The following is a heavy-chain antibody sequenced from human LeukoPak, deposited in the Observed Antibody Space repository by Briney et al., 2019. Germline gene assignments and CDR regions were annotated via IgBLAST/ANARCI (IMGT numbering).Heavy chain of an antibody. D-gene: IGHD3-10*01. CDR2: INSDGSTT. Sequence: PGGSLRLSCAASGFPFSSYAMDWVRQAPGKGLVWVSRINSDGSTTSYADSVKGRFTISGDNAKNTLYLQMNSLRAEDTAVHFCLGGYYYSNMDLWGKGTTVTISS. V-gene: IGHV3-74*01. CDR3: LGGYYYSNMDL. J-gene: IGHJ6*03. CDR1: GFPFSSYA.